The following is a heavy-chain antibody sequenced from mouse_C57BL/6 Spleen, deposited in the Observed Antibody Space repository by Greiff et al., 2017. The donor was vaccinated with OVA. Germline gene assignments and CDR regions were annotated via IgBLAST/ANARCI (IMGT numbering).Heavy chain of an antibody. D-gene: IGHD2-5*01. V-gene: IGHV1-54*01. J-gene: IGHJ2*01. Sequence: QVQLQQSGAELVRPGTSVKVSCKASGYAFTNYLIEWVKQRPGQGLEWIGVINPGSGGTNYNEKFKGKATLTADKSSSTAYMQLSSLTSEDSAVYVCARSGSNPYYFDYWGQGTTLTVSS. CDR2: INPGSGGT. CDR3: ARSGSNPYYFDY. CDR1: GYAFTNYL.